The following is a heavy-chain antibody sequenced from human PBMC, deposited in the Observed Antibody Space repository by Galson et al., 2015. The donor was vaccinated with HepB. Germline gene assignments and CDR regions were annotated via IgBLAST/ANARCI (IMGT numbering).Heavy chain of an antibody. D-gene: IGHD3-9*01. V-gene: IGHV3-9*01. J-gene: IGHJ4*02. Sequence: SLRLSCAGSGFIVDGYAMHWVRQAPGKGLEWVSGMSWHNGETGYADSVKGRFTISRDDAKTSLYLQMNSLRTEDTALYYCARTSNRENDWRAIDYWGQGTLVTVSS. CDR1: GFIVDGYA. CDR3: ARTSNRENDWRAIDY. CDR2: MSWHNGET.